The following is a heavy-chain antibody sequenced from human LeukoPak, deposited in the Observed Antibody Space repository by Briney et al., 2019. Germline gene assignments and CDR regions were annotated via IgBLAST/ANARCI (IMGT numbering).Heavy chain of an antibody. J-gene: IGHJ4*02. D-gene: IGHD6-13*01. CDR3: ARDPMYSSCWHDY. CDR2: ISSDGSRT. CDR1: GFIFSNYW. V-gene: IGHV3-74*01. Sequence: GGSLRLSCAASGFIFSNYWMHWVRQAPGKGLVWVSRISSDGSRTNYADSVKGRFTISRDTAKNTLYLQMKSLRAEDTAVYYCARDPMYSSCWHDYWGQGTLVTVSS.